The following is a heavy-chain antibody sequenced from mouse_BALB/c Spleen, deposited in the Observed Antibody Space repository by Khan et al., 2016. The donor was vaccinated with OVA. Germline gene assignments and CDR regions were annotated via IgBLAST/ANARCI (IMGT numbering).Heavy chain of an antibody. CDR2: ISYSGNT. CDR3: ARVQGGNFDY. J-gene: IGHJ2*01. D-gene: IGHD3-2*02. V-gene: IGHV3-2*02. Sequence: QLEESGPGLVKPSQSLSLTCTVTGYSITSDYAWNWIRQFPGNKLEWMGYISYSGNTKYNPSLKSRISITRDTSKNQFFLQLNSVTIEDTATYYCARVQGGNFDYWGQGTTLTVSS. CDR1: GYSITSDYA.